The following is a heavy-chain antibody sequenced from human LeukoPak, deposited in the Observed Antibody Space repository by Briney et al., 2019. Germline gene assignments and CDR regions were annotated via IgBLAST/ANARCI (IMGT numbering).Heavy chain of an antibody. CDR3: AREGLDAFDI. CDR2: INSDGSST. J-gene: IGHJ3*02. CDR1: GFTFDDYT. V-gene: IGHV3-74*01. Sequence: GRSLRLSCAASGFTFDDYTMHWVRQAPGKGLVWVSRINSDGSSTSYADSVKGRFTISRDNAKNTLYLQMNSLRAEDTAVYYCAREGLDAFDIWGQGTMVTVSS.